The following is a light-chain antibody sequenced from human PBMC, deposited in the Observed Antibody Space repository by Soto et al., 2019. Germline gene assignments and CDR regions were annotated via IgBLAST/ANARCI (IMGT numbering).Light chain of an antibody. CDR3: ATWDDSLNNPV. V-gene: IGLV1-47*02. CDR2: SNN. J-gene: IGLJ3*02. Sequence: QSVLTQPPSASGTPGQRVTISCSGSSSNIGGNYVYWYQQVPGTAPKLLIYSNNQWPSGVPDRFSASKSGTSASLAISGLRSEDEATYYCATWDDSLNNPVFGGGTKVTVL. CDR1: SSNIGGNY.